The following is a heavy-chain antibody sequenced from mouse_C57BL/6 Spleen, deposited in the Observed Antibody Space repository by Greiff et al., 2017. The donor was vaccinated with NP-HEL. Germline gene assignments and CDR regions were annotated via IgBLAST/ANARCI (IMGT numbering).Heavy chain of an antibody. CDR1: GYTFTSYW. CDR3: ARYGTTVVDYWYFDV. V-gene: IGHV1-61*01. D-gene: IGHD1-1*01. CDR2: IYPSDSET. Sequence: VKLQQPGAELVRPGSSVKLSCKASGYTFTSYWMDWVKQRPGQGLEWIGNIYPSDSETHYNQKFKDKATLTVDKSSSTAYMQLSSLTSEDSAVYYCARYGTTVVDYWYFDVWGTGTTVTVSS. J-gene: IGHJ1*03.